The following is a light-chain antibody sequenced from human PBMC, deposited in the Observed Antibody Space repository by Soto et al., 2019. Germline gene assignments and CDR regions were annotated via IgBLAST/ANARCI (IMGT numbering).Light chain of an antibody. CDR1: QSISSY. Sequence: DIQMTQSPSSLSASVGDRVTIPCRASQSISSYLNWYQQKPGKAPNLLIHAASSLQSGVPSRFSGSGSGTDFTLTISSLQPEDFATYYCQQSYSTPPTLTVGGGTKVEIK. V-gene: IGKV1-39*01. CDR2: AAS. J-gene: IGKJ4*01. CDR3: QQSYSTPPTLT.